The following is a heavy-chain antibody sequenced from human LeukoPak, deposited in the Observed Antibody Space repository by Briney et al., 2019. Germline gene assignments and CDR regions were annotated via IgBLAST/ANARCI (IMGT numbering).Heavy chain of an antibody. CDR1: GFIFSDYG. CDR3: AKDGGTHFDH. V-gene: IGHV3-48*01. CDR2: ISSSGTTI. J-gene: IGHJ4*02. D-gene: IGHD1-26*01. Sequence: GGSLRLSCGVSGFIFSDYGMHWVRQAPGKGLEWVSYISSSGTTISYAQSVKGRFTITRDNAQNSLTLHMNTLRADDTAVYYCAKDGGTHFDHWGQGTLVTVSS.